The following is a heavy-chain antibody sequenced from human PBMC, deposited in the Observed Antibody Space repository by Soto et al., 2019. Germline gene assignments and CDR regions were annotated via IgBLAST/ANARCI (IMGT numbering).Heavy chain of an antibody. V-gene: IGHV1-69*01. CDR1: GGPFSMFT. D-gene: IGHD6-19*01. CDR2: IIPRFGTR. J-gene: IGHJ6*02. CDR3: ALGRIVVAGSHAYYGMDI. Sequence: QVQLVQSGAEVKKPGSSVRVSCKASGGPFSMFTFNWVRQAPGQGLEWMGGIIPRFGTRNYAPTLQGRVTITADGSTNTAYMELSSLRSEDTAVYYCALGRIVVAGSHAYYGMDIWGQGTTVTVSS.